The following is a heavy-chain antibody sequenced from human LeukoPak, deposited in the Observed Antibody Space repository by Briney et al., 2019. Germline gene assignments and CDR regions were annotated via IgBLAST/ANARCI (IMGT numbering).Heavy chain of an antibody. D-gene: IGHD1-26*01. Sequence: GGSLRLSCAASGVTFSSYEMNWVRQAPGKGLEWVSYISSSGSTIYYADSVKGRFTISRDNAKKSLYLQMNSLRAEDTAVYYCARDPYSGTYGDTYYYYMDVWGKGTTVTISS. J-gene: IGHJ6*03. CDR1: GVTFSSYE. V-gene: IGHV3-48*03. CDR2: ISSSGSTI. CDR3: ARDPYSGTYGDTYYYYMDV.